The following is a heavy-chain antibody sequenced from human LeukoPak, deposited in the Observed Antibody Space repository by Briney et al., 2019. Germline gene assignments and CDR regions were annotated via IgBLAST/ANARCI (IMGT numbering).Heavy chain of an antibody. V-gene: IGHV4-39*01. J-gene: IGHJ4*02. CDR2: IYYSGST. D-gene: IGHD6-13*01. CDR1: GGSISSSSYY. Sequence: PSETLSLTCTVSGGSISSSSYYWGWIRQPPGKGLEWIGSIYYSGSTYYNPSLKSRVTISVDTSKNQFSLKLSSVTAADTAVYYCAGLQRGGSWYYFDYWGQGTLVTVSS. CDR3: AGLQRGGSWYYFDY.